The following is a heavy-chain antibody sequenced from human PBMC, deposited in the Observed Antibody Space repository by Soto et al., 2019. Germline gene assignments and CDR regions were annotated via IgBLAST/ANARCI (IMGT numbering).Heavy chain of an antibody. D-gene: IGHD4-17*01. CDR2: MYPGDSDT. J-gene: IGHJ4*02. V-gene: IGHV5-51*01. Sequence: HGESLKISCKGSGYSFTSYWIGWVRQMPGKGLEWMGIMYPGDSDTKYSPSFQGQVTIAADKSISTAYLQWSSLKASDTAMYYCARQTHYGIDYWGQGTLVTVSS. CDR3: ARQTHYGIDY. CDR1: GYSFTSYW.